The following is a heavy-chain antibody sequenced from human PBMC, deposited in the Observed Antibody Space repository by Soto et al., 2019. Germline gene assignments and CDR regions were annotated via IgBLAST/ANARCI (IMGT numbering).Heavy chain of an antibody. Sequence: SETLSLTCAVYGGSFSGYYWSWIRQPPGKGLEWIGEINHSGSTNYNPSLKSRVTISVDTSKNQFSLKLSSVTAADTAVYYCAGARRVVVVAPPNYSFDYWAQGPLVTFSS. J-gene: IGHJ4*02. CDR3: AGARRVVVVAPPNYSFDY. CDR1: GGSFSGYY. CDR2: INHSGST. D-gene: IGHD2-15*01. V-gene: IGHV4-34*01.